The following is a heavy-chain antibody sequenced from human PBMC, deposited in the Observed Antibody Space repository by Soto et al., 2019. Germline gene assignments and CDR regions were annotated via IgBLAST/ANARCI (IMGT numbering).Heavy chain of an antibody. Sequence: LRLSCVASGFTFRSYAMSWVRQAPGKGLEWVSAITESGGNTYYADSVRGRFTISRDNSKNTLYLQMNSLRAEDTAVYYCAKDKPGTPAFDIWGRGTLVTVSS. J-gene: IGHJ3*02. CDR1: GFTFRSYA. D-gene: IGHD1-1*01. V-gene: IGHV3-23*01. CDR3: AKDKPGTPAFDI. CDR2: ITESGGNT.